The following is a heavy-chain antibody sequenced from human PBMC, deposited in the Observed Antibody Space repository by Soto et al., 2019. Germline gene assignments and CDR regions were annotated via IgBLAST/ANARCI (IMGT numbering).Heavy chain of an antibody. V-gene: IGHV3-30*18. CDR2: ISYDGDNE. CDR3: AKDGGPVYCNSPGCSAKHFDY. Sequence: QVQLVESGGGVVQPGRSLRLSCAASGFTFSNYGMHWVRQAPGTGLEWVAIISYDGDNEYYADSVRGRFTISRDNPKNTLYLQTNSLRHEDTAVYYCAKDGGPVYCNSPGCSAKHFDYWGQGTLVTVSS. D-gene: IGHD2-2*01. CDR1: GFTFSNYG. J-gene: IGHJ4*02.